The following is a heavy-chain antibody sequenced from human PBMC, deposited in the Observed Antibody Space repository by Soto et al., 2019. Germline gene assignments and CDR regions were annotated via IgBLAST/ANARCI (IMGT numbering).Heavy chain of an antibody. J-gene: IGHJ4*02. V-gene: IGHV1-3*01. CDR3: AREGAHYAPFDL. Sequence: QAQLVPYGADAKQPGASVRVSCKASGYTFTYFALHWVRQAPGQGREGMGWINVGNGNTGYSRKFQGRVTTARDMSANTAYLEVNSLTSEYTAIYYCAREGAHYAPFDLWGQGTLVTVSS. CDR1: GYTFTYFA. CDR2: INVGNGNT. D-gene: IGHD3-16*01.